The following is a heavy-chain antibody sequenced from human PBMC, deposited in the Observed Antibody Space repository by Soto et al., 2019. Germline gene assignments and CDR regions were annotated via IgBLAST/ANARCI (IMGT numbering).Heavy chain of an antibody. CDR1: GFTFSSYS. CDR3: AREETAWPLAYGLDV. Sequence: GGSLRLSCAASGFTFSSYSMHWVRQAPGKGLEWVSSIGTRSDIYYADSVKGRFTISRDNAKNSLSLQMNSMTAEDTAVYYCAREETAWPLAYGLDVWGQGTTVTVS. D-gene: IGHD2-21*02. J-gene: IGHJ6*02. V-gene: IGHV3-21*01. CDR2: IGTRSDI.